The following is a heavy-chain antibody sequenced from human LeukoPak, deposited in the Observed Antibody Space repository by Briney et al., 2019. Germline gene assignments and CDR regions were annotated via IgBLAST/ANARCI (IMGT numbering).Heavy chain of an antibody. CDR1: GYTFTSYD. J-gene: IGHJ4*02. D-gene: IGHD2-15*01. Sequence: GASVKVSCKASGYTFTSYDINWVRQATGQGLEWMGWMNPNSGNTGYAQKFQGRVTITRNTSISTAYMELSSLRSEDTAVYYCARSWRHCSGDSCYPIDYWGQGTQVTVSS. CDR3: ARSWRHCSGDSCYPIDY. V-gene: IGHV1-8*03. CDR2: MNPNSGNT.